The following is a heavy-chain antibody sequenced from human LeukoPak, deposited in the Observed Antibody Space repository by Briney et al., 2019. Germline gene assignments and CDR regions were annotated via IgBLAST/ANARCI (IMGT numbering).Heavy chain of an antibody. J-gene: IGHJ6*03. D-gene: IGHD6-13*01. CDR2: ISSRSTYI. Sequence: GGSLRLPCAASGFAFSTYTINWVRQAPGKGLEWVSSISSRSTYIYYADSLKGRFTISRDNAKNSLYLHMNSLRAEDTAVYYCARAGASSATDYYYDYMDIWGKG. CDR1: GFAFSTYT. V-gene: IGHV3-21*01. CDR3: ARAGASSATDYYYDYMDI.